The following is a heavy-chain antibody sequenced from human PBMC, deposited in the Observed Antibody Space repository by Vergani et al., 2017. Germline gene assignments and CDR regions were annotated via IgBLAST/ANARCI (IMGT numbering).Heavy chain of an antibody. CDR1: GGSISSGGYY. CDR3: AGVVVGEGAFDI. V-gene: IGHV4-31*03. D-gene: IGHD3-10*01. J-gene: IGHJ3*02. CDR2: TYYSGST. Sequence: QVQLQESGPGLVKPSQTLSLICPVSGGSISSGGYYWSWIRQCPGKGLEWIGYTYYSGSTYYNPSLKSRVTISVDTSKNQFSLKLSSVTAADTAVYYCAGVVVGEGAFDIWGRGTMVTVSS.